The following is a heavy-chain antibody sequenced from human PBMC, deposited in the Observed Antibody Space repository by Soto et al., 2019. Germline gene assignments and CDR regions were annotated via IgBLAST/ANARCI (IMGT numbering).Heavy chain of an antibody. D-gene: IGHD5-12*01. CDR2: IYYSGST. CDR3: ARDIRSYSGYDYGYYYGMDV. J-gene: IGHJ6*02. CDR1: GGSVSSGSYY. Sequence: SETLSLTCTVSGGSVSSGSYYWSWIRQPPGKGLEWIGYIYYSGSTNYNPSLKSRVTISVDTSKNQFSLKLSSVTAADTAVYYCARDIRSYSGYDYGYYYGMDVWGQGTTVTVSS. V-gene: IGHV4-61*01.